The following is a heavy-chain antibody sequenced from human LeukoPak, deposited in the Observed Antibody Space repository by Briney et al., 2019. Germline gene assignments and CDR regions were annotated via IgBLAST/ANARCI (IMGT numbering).Heavy chain of an antibody. D-gene: IGHD5-18*01. CDR2: INPSSGST. J-gene: IGHJ5*02. CDR1: GYTFTGYY. Sequence: ASVKVSCKASGYTFTGYYMHWVRQAPGQGLEWMGLINPSSGSTRYAQKFQGRVTMTRDRSTSTVYMELSSLRSEDTAVYYCARALPHRRLMDKTMEQHWFDPWGQGTLVTVSS. CDR3: ARALPHRRLMDKTMEQHWFDP. V-gene: IGHV1-46*01.